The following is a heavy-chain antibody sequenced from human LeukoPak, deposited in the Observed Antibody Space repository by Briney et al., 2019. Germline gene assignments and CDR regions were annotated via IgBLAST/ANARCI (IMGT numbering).Heavy chain of an antibody. CDR2: ISSSSSYI. CDR1: GFTFSSYS. V-gene: IGHV3-21*01. CDR3: ARDSSGWYFFDY. J-gene: IGHJ4*02. Sequence: GGPLTLPCAASGFTFSSYSMNWLRQAPGKALEWVSSISSSSSYIYYADSVKGRFTISRDNAKNSLYLQMNSLRAEDTAVYYCARDSSGWYFFDYWGQGTLVTVSS. D-gene: IGHD6-19*01.